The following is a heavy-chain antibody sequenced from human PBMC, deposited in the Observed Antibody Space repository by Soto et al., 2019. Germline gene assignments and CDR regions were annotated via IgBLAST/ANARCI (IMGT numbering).Heavy chain of an antibody. CDR1: GGTLNKYA. Sequence: VQLVQSGAVVKKPGSSVSVPCKASGGTLNKYAINWVRQAPGQGLEWMGSIIFKFDKVHYAQKFQGRVAITADKSPNTVKTTWSTLRPAYTCIYYSARASGDEDLVGDEYALDVWGQGTTVTVSS. D-gene: IGHD3-3*01. CDR3: ARASGDEDLVGDEYALDV. CDR2: IIFKFDKV. J-gene: IGHJ6*02. V-gene: IGHV1-69*06.